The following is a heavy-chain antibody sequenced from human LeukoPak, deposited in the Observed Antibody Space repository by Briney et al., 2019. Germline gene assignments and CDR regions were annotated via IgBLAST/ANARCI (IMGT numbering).Heavy chain of an antibody. D-gene: IGHD6-6*01. CDR3: ARRHSSSFGALDP. CDR2: IYTSGST. CDR1: GGSISSYY. V-gene: IGHV4-4*09. Sequence: PSETLSLTCTVSGGSISSYYWSWIRQPPGKGPEWIGYIYTSGSTNYNPSLKSRVTISVDTSKNQFSLKLSSVTAADTAVYYCARRHSSSFGALDPWGQGTLVTVSS. J-gene: IGHJ5*02.